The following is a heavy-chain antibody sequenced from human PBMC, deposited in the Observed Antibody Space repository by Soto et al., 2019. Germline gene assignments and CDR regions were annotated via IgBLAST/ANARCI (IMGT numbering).Heavy chain of an antibody. CDR3: ARGSGSGSYCEH. D-gene: IGHD3-10*01. CDR2: INPNDGGT. CDR1: GYTFTSYY. J-gene: IGHJ4*02. V-gene: IGHV1-46*01. Sequence: ASVKVSCKASGYTFTSYYMHWVRQAPGQGPEWMGIINPNDGGTNYAQKFQGRVTMTRDTSTSTVYMELSSLRSEDTALYYCARGSGSGSYCEHWGQGTLVTVSS.